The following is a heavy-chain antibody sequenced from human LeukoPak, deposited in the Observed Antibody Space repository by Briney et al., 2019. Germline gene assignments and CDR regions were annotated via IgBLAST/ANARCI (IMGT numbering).Heavy chain of an antibody. J-gene: IGHJ4*02. CDR1: EFTFSSNY. CDR3: ARGRASWYFDY. D-gene: IGHD6-6*01. V-gene: IGHV3-66*01. CDR2: IYSGGGT. Sequence: GGSLRLSCAASEFTFSSNYMNWVRQAPGKGLEWVSVIYSGGGTFYADSVKGRFTISRDNSKNTLYLQMNSLRAEDTAVYYCARGRASWYFDYWGQGTLVTVSS.